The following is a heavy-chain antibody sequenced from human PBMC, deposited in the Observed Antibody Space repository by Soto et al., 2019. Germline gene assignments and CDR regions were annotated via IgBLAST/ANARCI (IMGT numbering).Heavy chain of an antibody. D-gene: IGHD4-4*01. V-gene: IGHV1-69*12. Sequence: QVQLVQSGAEVKKPGSSVKVSCKASGGTFSSYAISWVRQAPGQGLEWMGGIIPIFGTANYAQKFQGRVTITADESTSTAYMELSSLRSEDTAVYYCARDYSNRKPYYYYYGMDVWGQGTTVTVSS. J-gene: IGHJ6*02. CDR1: GGTFSSYA. CDR2: IIPIFGTA. CDR3: ARDYSNRKPYYYYYGMDV.